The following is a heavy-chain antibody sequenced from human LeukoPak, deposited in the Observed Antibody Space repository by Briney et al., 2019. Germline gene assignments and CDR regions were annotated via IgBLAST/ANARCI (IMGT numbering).Heavy chain of an antibody. D-gene: IGHD2-15*01. CDR3: ARNLYCSGGSCYSYGMDV. CDR2: ISSSSSTI. J-gene: IGHJ6*02. CDR1: GFTFSRYS. Sequence: HTGGSLRLSCAASGFTFSRYSMNWVRQAPGKGLEWVSYISSSSSTIYYADSVKGRFTISRDNAKNSLYLQMNSLRAEDTAVYYCARNLYCSGGSCYSYGMDVWGQGTTVTVSS. V-gene: IGHV3-48*04.